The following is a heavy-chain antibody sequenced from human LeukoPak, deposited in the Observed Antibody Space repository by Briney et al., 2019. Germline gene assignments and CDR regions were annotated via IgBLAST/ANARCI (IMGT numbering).Heavy chain of an antibody. J-gene: IGHJ4*02. CDR1: GGTFSGYY. Sequence: SETLSLTCAVYGGTFSGYYWSWIRQPPGKRLEWVGESNDSGGTNYNPSLKSRVTISADKSKNQVSLNLSSVTAADTAVYYCVRVGRYGLPNWGQGTLVTVSS. V-gene: IGHV4-34*01. CDR3: VRVGRYGLPN. CDR2: SNDSGGT. D-gene: IGHD3-16*01.